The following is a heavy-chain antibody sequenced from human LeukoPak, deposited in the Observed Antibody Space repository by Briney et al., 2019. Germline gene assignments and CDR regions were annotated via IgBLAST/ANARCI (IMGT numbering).Heavy chain of an antibody. CDR3: ARDLGIVMGFDY. Sequence: GGSLRLSCAASGFTFSSYEMNWVRQAPGKGLEWVSYISSSGNIIKYADSVKGRFTISRDNTKNSLFLQMNSLRGEDTAVYYCARDLGIVMGFDYWGQGTLVTVSS. CDR1: GFTFSSYE. D-gene: IGHD2/OR15-2a*01. J-gene: IGHJ4*02. V-gene: IGHV3-48*03. CDR2: ISSSGNII.